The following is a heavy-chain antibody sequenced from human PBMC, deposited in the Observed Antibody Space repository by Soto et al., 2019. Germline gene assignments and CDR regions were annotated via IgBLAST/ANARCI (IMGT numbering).Heavy chain of an antibody. D-gene: IGHD3-9*01. CDR1: GGSFSGYY. Sequence: PSETLSLTCAVYGGSFSGYYWSWIRQPPGKGLEWIGEINHSGSTNYNPSLKSRVTISVDTSKNPFSLKLNSVTAADTAVYYCARIYFDWLLGLEKNWFDPWGPGTLVTVSS. CDR2: INHSGST. V-gene: IGHV4-34*01. J-gene: IGHJ5*02. CDR3: ARIYFDWLLGLEKNWFDP.